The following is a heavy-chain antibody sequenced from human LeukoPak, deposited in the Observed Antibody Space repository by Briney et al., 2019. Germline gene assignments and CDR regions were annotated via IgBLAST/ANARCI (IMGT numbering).Heavy chain of an antibody. CDR3: AKDRYSSGPTNWFDP. CDR1: GFTFSSYW. J-gene: IGHJ5*02. Sequence: PGGSLRLSCAASGFTFSSYWMSWVRQAPGKGLEWVSVIHSGGSTYYADSVKGRFTISRDNSKNTLYLQMNSLRAEDTAVYYCAKDRYSSGPTNWFDPWGQGTLVTVSS. D-gene: IGHD3-22*01. CDR2: IHSGGST. V-gene: IGHV3-23*03.